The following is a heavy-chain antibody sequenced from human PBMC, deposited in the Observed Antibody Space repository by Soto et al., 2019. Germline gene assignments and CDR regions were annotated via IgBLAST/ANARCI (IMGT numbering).Heavy chain of an antibody. CDR2: IYYSGST. V-gene: IGHV4-59*01. D-gene: IGHD3-3*01. CDR3: ARGVTIFGVVIKKYYYYYMDV. J-gene: IGHJ6*03. Sequence: SETLSLTCTVSGGSISSYYWSWIRQPPGKGLEWIGYIYYSGSTNYNPSLKSRVTISVDTSKNQFSLKLSSVTAADTAVYYCARGVTIFGVVIKKYYYYYMDVWGKGTTVT. CDR1: GGSISSYY.